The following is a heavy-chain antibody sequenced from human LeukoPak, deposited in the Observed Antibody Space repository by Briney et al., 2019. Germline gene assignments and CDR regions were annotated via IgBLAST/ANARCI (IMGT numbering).Heavy chain of an antibody. CDR1: GGSISSYY. CDR3: ARAQVVRTYWYFDL. D-gene: IGHD4-23*01. CDR2: IYYSGST. J-gene: IGHJ2*01. V-gene: IGHV4-59*01. Sequence: PSETLSLTCTVSGGSISSYYWSWIRQPPGKGLEWIGYIYYSGSTNYNPSLKSRVTISVDTSKNQFSLKLSSVTAADTAVYYCARAQVVRTYWYFDLWGRGTLVTVSS.